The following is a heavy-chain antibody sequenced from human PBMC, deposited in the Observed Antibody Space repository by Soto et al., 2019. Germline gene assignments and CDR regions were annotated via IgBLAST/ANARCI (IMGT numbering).Heavy chain of an antibody. J-gene: IGHJ4*02. D-gene: IGHD2-21*01. CDR2: IYPGDSDT. V-gene: IGHV5-51*01. Sequence: GESLKISCQGSGYSFIDYWIAWVRQMPGKGLEWMGIIYPGDSDTRYSLSFQGQVTISADKSINTAYLQWSSLKASDTAMYYCARQDGGGAYYFDYWGQGTLVTVSS. CDR1: GYSFIDYW. CDR3: ARQDGGGAYYFDY.